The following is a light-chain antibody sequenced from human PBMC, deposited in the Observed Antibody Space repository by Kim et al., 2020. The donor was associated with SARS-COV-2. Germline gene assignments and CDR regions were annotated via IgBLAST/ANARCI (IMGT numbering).Light chain of an antibody. V-gene: IGKV3-11*01. CDR1: QSITTY. CDR2: DAS. CDR3: HHRSDWPLT. J-gene: IGKJ4*01. Sequence: EIVLTQSPATLSLSPGERATLSCRASQSITTYLAWYQQKPGQAPRLLIYDASNRATGIPARFSGSGSGTDFTLTISSLEREDFAVYYCHHRSDWPLTFGRGTKVDIK.